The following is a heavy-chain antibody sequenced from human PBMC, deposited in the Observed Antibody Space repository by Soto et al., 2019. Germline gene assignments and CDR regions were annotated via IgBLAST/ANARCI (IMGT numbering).Heavy chain of an antibody. CDR3: AKDTGTGAFDI. J-gene: IGHJ3*02. Sequence: QVQLVESGGGVVQPGRSVRLSCAASGFTFSSYGMHWVRQAPGRGLEWVAVLSYDGMYKYYADSVKGRFTISRDNSKNTLFLHMSSLRAEDTAVYYCAKDTGTGAFDIWGQGTMVTVSS. V-gene: IGHV3-30*18. D-gene: IGHD1-7*01. CDR2: LSYDGMYK. CDR1: GFTFSSYG.